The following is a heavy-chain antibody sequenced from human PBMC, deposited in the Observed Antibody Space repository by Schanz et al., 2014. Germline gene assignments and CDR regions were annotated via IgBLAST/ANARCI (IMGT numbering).Heavy chain of an antibody. J-gene: IGHJ4*02. CDR2: INPSSGST. V-gene: IGHV1-46*03. D-gene: IGHD6-13*01. CDR1: GYTFTSYY. Sequence: QVQLVQSGAEVKKPGASVKVSCKASGYTFTSYYMHWVRQAPGQGLEWMGIINPSSGSTSYAQKFQGRVTMTRDTSTSTVYMELSSLRSEDTAVYYCARDGEAAAGCDYWGQGTLVTVSS. CDR3: ARDGEAAAGCDY.